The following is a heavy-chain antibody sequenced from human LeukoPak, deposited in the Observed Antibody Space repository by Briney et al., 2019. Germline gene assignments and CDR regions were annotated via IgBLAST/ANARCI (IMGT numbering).Heavy chain of an antibody. V-gene: IGHV4-31*03. CDR1: GGSISSGGYY. D-gene: IGHD3-3*01. J-gene: IGHJ5*02. CDR2: IYYSGST. Sequence: SETLSLTCTVSGGSISSGGYYWSWIRQHPGKGLEWIGYIYYSGSTYYNPSLKSRVTISVDTSKNQFSLKLSSVTAADTAVYYCARAPGYYDFWSGSASSWFDPWGQGTLVTVSS. CDR3: ARAPGYYDFWSGSASSWFDP.